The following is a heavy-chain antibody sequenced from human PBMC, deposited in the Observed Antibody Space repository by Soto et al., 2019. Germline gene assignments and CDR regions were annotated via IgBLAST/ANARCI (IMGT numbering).Heavy chain of an antibody. D-gene: IGHD2-2*01. CDR3: ASLPIFCTSSGYYYYGMDF. Sequence: ASETLSLTCAVYGGSFSGYYWSWIRQPPGKGLEWIGEINHSGSTNYNPSLKSRVTISVDTSKNQFSLKLSSVTAADTAVYYCASLPIFCTSSGYYYYGMDFWGQRSTDTVSS. J-gene: IGHJ6*02. CDR1: GGSFSGYY. V-gene: IGHV4-34*01. CDR2: INHSGST.